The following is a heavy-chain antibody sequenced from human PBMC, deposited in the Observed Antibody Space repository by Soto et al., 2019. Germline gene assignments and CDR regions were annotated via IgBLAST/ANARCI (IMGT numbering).Heavy chain of an antibody. CDR2: ISWNSGTI. CDR1: GFIFDDYA. Sequence: EVQLVESGGGLVQPGRSLRLSCAASGFIFDDYAMHWVRQAPGKGLEWVSSISWNSGTIVYADSVKGRFTISRDNAKNSLYLQMNSLRPVDTAFYYCTKGRSTSCFAPVAYWGQGTLVTVSS. CDR3: TKGRSTSCFAPVAY. J-gene: IGHJ4*02. D-gene: IGHD2-2*01. V-gene: IGHV3-9*01.